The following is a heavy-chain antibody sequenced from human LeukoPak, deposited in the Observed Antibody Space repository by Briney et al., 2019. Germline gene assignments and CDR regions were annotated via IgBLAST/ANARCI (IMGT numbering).Heavy chain of an antibody. CDR3: AKPVSDITTSRTA. J-gene: IGHJ5*02. CDR2: INGVGSST. Sequence: PGGSLRLSCAASGFTFSSYWMSWVRQAPGKGLEWVSAINGVGSSTYYADSVKGRFTISRDNSKNTLFLQMNRLRAEDTALYYCAKPVSDITTSRTAWGQGTLVTVSS. CDR1: GFTFSSYW. D-gene: IGHD2/OR15-2a*01. V-gene: IGHV3-23*01.